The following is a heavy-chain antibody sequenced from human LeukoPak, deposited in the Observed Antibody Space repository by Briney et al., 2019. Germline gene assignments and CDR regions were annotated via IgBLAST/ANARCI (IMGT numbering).Heavy chain of an antibody. V-gene: IGHV4-34*01. CDR3: ATTVTTLYGMDV. J-gene: IGHJ6*02. CDR1: GGSFSGYY. Sequence: PSETLSSTCAVYGGSFSGYYWSWIRQPPGKGLDWIGEINHSASTNYSPSLKSRVTISVDTSKNQFSLKLSSVTAADTAVYYCATTVTTLYGMDVWGQGTTVTVSS. D-gene: IGHD4-17*01. CDR2: INHSAST.